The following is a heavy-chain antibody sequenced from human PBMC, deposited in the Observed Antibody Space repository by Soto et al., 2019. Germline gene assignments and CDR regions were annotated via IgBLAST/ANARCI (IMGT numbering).Heavy chain of an antibody. J-gene: IGHJ5*02. D-gene: IGHD6-19*01. CDR3: ARGFRRAVAGSWFDP. CDR1: GVSFSGYY. Sequence: SETLSLTCAVYGVSFSGYYWRWIRQPPGKGLEWIGEINHSGSTNYNPSLKSRVTISVDTSKNQFSLKLSSVTAADTAVYYCARGFRRAVAGSWFDPWGQGTLVTVSS. V-gene: IGHV4-34*01. CDR2: INHSGST.